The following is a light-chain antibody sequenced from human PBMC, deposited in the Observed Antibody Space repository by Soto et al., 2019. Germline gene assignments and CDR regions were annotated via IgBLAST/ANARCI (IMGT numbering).Light chain of an antibody. V-gene: IGKV3-20*01. CDR3: QQYATSPFT. CDR2: GAS. CDR1: QSVGSSY. J-gene: IGKJ3*01. Sequence: EIVFTQSPGTLSLSPGERATLSCRASQSVGSSYLAWYQQKPGQAPRVLIYGASSRATGIPDRFSGSGSGTDFTLTISRLEPEDFAVYYCQQYATSPFTFGPGTKVDI.